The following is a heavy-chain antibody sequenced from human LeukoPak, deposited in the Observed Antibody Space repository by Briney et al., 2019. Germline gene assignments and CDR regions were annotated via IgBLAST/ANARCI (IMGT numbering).Heavy chain of an antibody. V-gene: IGHV1-8*03. CDR3: ARGGVTGTYADYYYYYLDV. Sequence: ASVKVSCKTYGYTFSRYDINWVRQATGQRPEWMGWMSPKTGHIHFAPKFQGRVTFSRNASVSTVYMELDILRSEDTAVYFCARGGVTGTYADYYYYYLDVWGKGTTVTVSS. CDR1: GYTFSRYD. D-gene: IGHD1-7*01. J-gene: IGHJ6*03. CDR2: MSPKTGHI.